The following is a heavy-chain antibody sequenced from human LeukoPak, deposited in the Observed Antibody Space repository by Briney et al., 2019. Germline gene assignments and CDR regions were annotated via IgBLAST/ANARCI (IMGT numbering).Heavy chain of an antibody. D-gene: IGHD1-26*01. CDR3: AKGDTTWELPHDY. CDR1: GFTFSRNG. J-gene: IGHJ4*02. Sequence: GGSLRLSCAASGFTFSRNGMTCVRQAPGRGLEWVSAISGSGGITSYADSVKGRFTISRDNSKNTLDLQMNSLRAEDTAVYYCAKGDTTWELPHDYWGQGTLVTVSS. V-gene: IGHV3-23*01. CDR2: ISGSGGIT.